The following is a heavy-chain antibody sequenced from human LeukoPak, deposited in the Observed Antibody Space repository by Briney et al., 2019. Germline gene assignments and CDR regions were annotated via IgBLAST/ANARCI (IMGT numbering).Heavy chain of an antibody. D-gene: IGHD3-10*01. V-gene: IGHV4-39*07. CDR2: IYYSGST. Sequence: GSLRLSCAASGFTFSSHALHWVRQAPGKGLEWIGSIYYSGSTYYNPSLKSRVTMSVDTSKNQFSLKLSSVTAADTAVYYCARDSYYYGSGSYSLDYWGQGTLVTVSS. CDR3: ARDSYYYGSGSYSLDY. CDR1: GFTFSSHA. J-gene: IGHJ4*02.